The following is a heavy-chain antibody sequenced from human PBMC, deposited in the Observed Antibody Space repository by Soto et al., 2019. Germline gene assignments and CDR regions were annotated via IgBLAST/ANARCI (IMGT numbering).Heavy chain of an antibody. Sequence: EVQLLESGGALVQPGGSLRLSCAASGFTFSFCAMSWVRQAPGKGLEWVSSMRGSGGDTYYADSVKGRFTISRDNSKNTLYRQMNSRRVEDTALHYCVKVHSDSYYYFDYWGQGTLLTVSS. J-gene: IGHJ4*02. D-gene: IGHD3-22*01. CDR2: MRGSGGDT. CDR3: VKVHSDSYYYFDY. V-gene: IGHV3-23*01. CDR1: GFTFSFCA.